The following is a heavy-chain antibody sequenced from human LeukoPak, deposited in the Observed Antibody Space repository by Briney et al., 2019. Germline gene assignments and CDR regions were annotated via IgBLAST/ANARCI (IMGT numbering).Heavy chain of an antibody. V-gene: IGHV4-59*08. CDR1: GDSISNHY. J-gene: IGHJ4*02. CDR3: GRHFGGSSGSFYTDH. D-gene: IGHD3-10*01. CDR2: VFSSGST. Sequence: SETLSLTCTVSGDSISNHYWNWIRQPPGKGLEWIGYVFSSGSTDYNPSLKSRVTISLDTSRNLFSLSLTSVTAADTAVYYCGRHFGGSSGSFYTDHWGQGTLVTVSS.